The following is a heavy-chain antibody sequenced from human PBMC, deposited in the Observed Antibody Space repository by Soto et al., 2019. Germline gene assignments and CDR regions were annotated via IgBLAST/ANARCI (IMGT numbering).Heavy chain of an antibody. Sequence: SETLSLTCTVSGGSISSYYWSWIRQPPGKGLEWIGYIYYSGSTNYNPSLKSRVTISVDTSKNQFSLKLSSVTAAETAVYYCERDMVRGVLFDYWGQGTLVTVSS. CDR1: GGSISSYY. D-gene: IGHD3-10*01. CDR3: ERDMVRGVLFDY. CDR2: IYYSGST. J-gene: IGHJ4*02. V-gene: IGHV4-59*01.